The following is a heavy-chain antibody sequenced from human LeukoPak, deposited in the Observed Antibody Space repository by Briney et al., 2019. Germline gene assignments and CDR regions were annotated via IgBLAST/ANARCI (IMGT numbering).Heavy chain of an antibody. J-gene: IGHJ4*02. CDR2: IEYSGST. Sequence: SETLSLTCSVSGGSIGSRYHYWGWIRQPPGKGLEWIGSIEYSGSTYYNPPLKSRVIMSVDTSKKQFSLKVTSVTAADTAVYYCARGSGSYLYWGQGTLVTVSS. D-gene: IGHD1-26*01. CDR3: ARGSGSYLY. V-gene: IGHV4-39*01. CDR1: GGSIGSRYHY.